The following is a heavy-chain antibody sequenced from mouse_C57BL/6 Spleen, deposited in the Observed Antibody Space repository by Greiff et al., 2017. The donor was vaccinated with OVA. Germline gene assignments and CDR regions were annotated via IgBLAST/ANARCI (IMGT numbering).Heavy chain of an antibody. V-gene: IGHV5-17*01. Sequence: EVKVEESGGGLVKPGGSLKLSCAASGFTFSDYGMHWVRQAPEKGLEWVAYISSGSSTIYYADTVKGRFTISRDNAKNTLFLQMTSLRSEDTAMYYCARDYYGSSWAWFAYWGQGTLVTVSA. CDR1: GFTFSDYG. CDR3: ARDYYGSSWAWFAY. D-gene: IGHD1-1*01. J-gene: IGHJ3*01. CDR2: ISSGSSTI.